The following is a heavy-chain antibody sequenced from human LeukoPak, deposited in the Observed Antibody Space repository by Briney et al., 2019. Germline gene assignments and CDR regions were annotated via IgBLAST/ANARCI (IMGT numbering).Heavy chain of an antibody. CDR3: ARAPGGIAPGLAFDI. J-gene: IGHJ3*02. CDR1: GGSISSYY. Sequence: SETLSLTCTVSGGSISSYYWSWIRQPPGKGLEWIGYIYYSGSTNYNPSLKSRVTISVDTSKNQFSLKLSSVTAADTAVYYCARAPGGIAPGLAFDIWGQGTMVTVSS. D-gene: IGHD2-21*01. V-gene: IGHV4-59*01. CDR2: IYYSGST.